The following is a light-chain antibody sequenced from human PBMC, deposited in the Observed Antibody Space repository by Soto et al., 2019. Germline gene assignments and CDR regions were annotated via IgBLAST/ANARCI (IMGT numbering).Light chain of an antibody. CDR1: SNDIGGYNF. CDR2: DVT. V-gene: IGLV2-14*01. J-gene: IGLJ1*01. Sequence: QSALTQPASVAGSPGQSITIPCNGTSNDIGGYNFVSWFQQHPGKAPKLLICDVTRRPSGVSDRFSGSKSGNTASLTISGIQAKNEADYYCNSYSGGNTLYIVRSRTKLT. CDR3: NSYSGGNTLYI.